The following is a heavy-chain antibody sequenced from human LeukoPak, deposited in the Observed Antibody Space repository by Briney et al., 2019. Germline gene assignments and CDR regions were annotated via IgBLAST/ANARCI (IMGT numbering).Heavy chain of an antibody. CDR2: INHSGST. D-gene: IGHD5-24*01. V-gene: IGHV4-34*01. CDR3: ARVEMATLDY. J-gene: IGHJ4*02. Sequence: PSETLSLTCAVYGGSFSGYYWSWIRQPPGKGLEWIGEINHSGSTNYNPSLKSRVTISVDTTKNQFSLKLSSVTAADTAVYYCARVEMATLDYWGQGTLVTVSS. CDR1: GGSFSGYY.